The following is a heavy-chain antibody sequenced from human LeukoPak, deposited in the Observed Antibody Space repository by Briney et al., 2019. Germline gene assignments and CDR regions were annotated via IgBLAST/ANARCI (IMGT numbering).Heavy chain of an antibody. V-gene: IGHV3-23*01. Sequence: PGGSLRLSCAASGFTFSSCAMSWVRQAPGKGLEWVSAISGSGGSTYYADSVKGRFTISRDNSNNTLYLQMNSLRAEDTAVYYCAKAPSSGVAGVNWFGHWGQGTLVTVSS. D-gene: IGHD3-10*01. J-gene: IGHJ5*02. CDR3: AKAPSSGVAGVNWFGH. CDR1: GFTFSSCA. CDR2: ISGSGGST.